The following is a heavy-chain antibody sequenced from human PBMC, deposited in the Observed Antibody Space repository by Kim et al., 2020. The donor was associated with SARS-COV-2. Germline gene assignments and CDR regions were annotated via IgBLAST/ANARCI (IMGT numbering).Heavy chain of an antibody. Sequence: YSADSVKGRFTISRDNSKNTLYLQMNSLRAEDTAVYYCASLTGTIVAFDIWGQGTMVTVSS. CDR3: ASLTGTIVAFDI. D-gene: IGHD4-17*01. J-gene: IGHJ3*02. V-gene: IGHV3-53*01.